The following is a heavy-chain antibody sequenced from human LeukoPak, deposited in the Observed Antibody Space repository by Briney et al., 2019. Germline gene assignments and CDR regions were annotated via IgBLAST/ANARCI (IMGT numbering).Heavy chain of an antibody. D-gene: IGHD2-2*01. CDR2: IIPIFGTA. V-gene: IGHV1-69*01. CDR1: GGTFGSYA. J-gene: IGHJ3*02. CDR3: ASPHCSSTSCYPVRGAFDI. Sequence: GASVKVSCEASGGTFGSYAISWVRQAPGHGLEWMGGIIPIFGTANYAQKFQGRVTITADESPSTAYMELSSLRSEDTAVYYCASPHCSSTSCYPVRGAFDIWGQGTMVTVSS.